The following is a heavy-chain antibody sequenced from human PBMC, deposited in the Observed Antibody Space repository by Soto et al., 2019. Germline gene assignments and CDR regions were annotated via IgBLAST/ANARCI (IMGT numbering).Heavy chain of an antibody. CDR2: INHSGST. J-gene: IGHJ6*02. Sequence: PSETLSLTCAVYGGSFSGYYWSWIRQPPGKGLEWIGEINHSGSTNYNPSLKSRVTISVDTSKNQFSLKLSSVTAADTAVYYCAGPIPMVRGKNSYYYYGMDVWGQGTTVTVSS. CDR3: AGPIPMVRGKNSYYYYGMDV. CDR1: GGSFSGYY. V-gene: IGHV4-34*01. D-gene: IGHD3-10*01.